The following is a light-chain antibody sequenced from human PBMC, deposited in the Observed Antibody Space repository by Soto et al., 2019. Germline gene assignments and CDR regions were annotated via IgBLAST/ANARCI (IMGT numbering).Light chain of an antibody. CDR1: RAIAADY. V-gene: IGKV3-20*01. J-gene: IGKJ1*01. CDR2: GAS. CDR3: QQYGSSPWT. Sequence: EIVVTQSPGTLSLSPGDRATLSCRASRAIAADYVAWFQQKPGQALRLLIYGASKRATDIPDRFSGSGSGTEFTLTISRLEPEDFAVYYCQQYGSSPWTFGRGTKVEIK.